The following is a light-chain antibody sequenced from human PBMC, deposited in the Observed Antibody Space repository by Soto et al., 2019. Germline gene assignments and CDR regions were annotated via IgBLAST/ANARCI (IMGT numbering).Light chain of an antibody. Sequence: NVLTQSPGTLSLSPGEGATLSCRASQSISSNYLAWYHQKPGQAPRLLIYGASSRATDIPDRFRGSGSGRYFVLNISRLEPEDFGMYYCQQYSSSPRTFGQGTKVEIK. V-gene: IGKV3-20*01. CDR2: GAS. J-gene: IGKJ1*01. CDR1: QSISSNY. CDR3: QQYSSSPRT.